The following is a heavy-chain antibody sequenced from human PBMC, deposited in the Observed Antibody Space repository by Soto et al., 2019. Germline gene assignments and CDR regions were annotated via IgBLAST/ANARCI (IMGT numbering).Heavy chain of an antibody. CDR2: INHSGST. CDR3: PPRGAVADPRGY. J-gene: IGHJ4*01. V-gene: IGHV4-34*01. CDR1: GGSFSDFY. Sequence: SETLSLTCAVYGGSFSDFYWTWIRQLPGKGLEWIGEINHSGSTNYNPSLKSRVAISVHTSKNHFARNLRAVTAADTPVYYCPPRGAVADPRGYWGHGTLVTVSS. D-gene: IGHD6-19*01.